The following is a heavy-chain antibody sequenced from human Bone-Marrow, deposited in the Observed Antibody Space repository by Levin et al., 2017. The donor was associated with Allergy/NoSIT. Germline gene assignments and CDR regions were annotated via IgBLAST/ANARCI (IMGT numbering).Heavy chain of an antibody. CDR2: IHTDTSVT. J-gene: IGHJ4*02. CDR3: ARGGCSATSCLDY. D-gene: IGHD2-15*01. Sequence: LSLPCAASGFTFSSYYMHWVRQAPGKGLAWVSNIHTDTSVTNYADSVKGRFTISRDNAKNTLYLQMNSLRAEDSAVYYCARGGCSATSCLDYWGQGTLVTVSS. V-gene: IGHV3-74*01. CDR1: GFTFSSYY.